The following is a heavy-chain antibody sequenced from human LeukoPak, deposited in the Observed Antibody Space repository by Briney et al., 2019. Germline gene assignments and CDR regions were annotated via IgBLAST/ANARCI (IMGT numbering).Heavy chain of an antibody. Sequence: SETLSLTCAVYGVSFRDSYWTWVRQRPGKGLEGVGEIHHSGTTNFNPSLQSRVSISVDTGKKQFFLRVASMTAADTALYYCASGRKVSGVRRINWARHENYFFYYIDVWGKGTSVSVSS. D-gene: IGHD1-14*01. CDR2: IHHSGTT. J-gene: IGHJ6*03. V-gene: IGHV4-34*01. CDR1: GVSFRDSY. CDR3: ASGRKVSGVRRINWARHENYFFYYIDV.